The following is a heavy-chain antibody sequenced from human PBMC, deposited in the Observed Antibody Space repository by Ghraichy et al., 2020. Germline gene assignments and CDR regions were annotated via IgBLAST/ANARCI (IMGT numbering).Heavy chain of an antibody. CDR1: GGSISSYY. CDR2: IYYSGST. V-gene: IGHV4-59*01. CDR3: ARLSRNVLDY. J-gene: IGHJ4*02. D-gene: IGHD3-16*01. Sequence: GSLRLSCTVSGGSISSYYWSWIRQPPGNGLEWIGYIYYSGSTNYNPSLKSRVTISVDTSKNQFSLKLSSVTAADTAVYYCARLSRNVLDYWGQGTLVTVSS.